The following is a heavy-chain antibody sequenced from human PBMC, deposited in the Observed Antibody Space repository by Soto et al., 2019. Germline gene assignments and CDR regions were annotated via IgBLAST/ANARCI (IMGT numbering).Heavy chain of an antibody. CDR3: ARVRRTCTEKTCYTDFDF. D-gene: IGHD2-2*02. CDR1: GYTFSDYG. V-gene: IGHV1-3*01. CDR2: ILCLNDRK. J-gene: IGHJ4*02. Sequence: QVHLVQSGAEVKTPGASVTISCKASGYTFSDYGIHWIRQAPGQRPEWLGWILCLNDRKEYSQKFQGRISLTRDTSASTAYMGLSRLRSDDTAVYYCARVRRTCTEKTCYTDFDFWGQGYLVSVSS.